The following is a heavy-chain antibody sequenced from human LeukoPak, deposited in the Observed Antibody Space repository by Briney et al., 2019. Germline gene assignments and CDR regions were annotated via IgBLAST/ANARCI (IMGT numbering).Heavy chain of an antibody. J-gene: IGHJ6*03. D-gene: IGHD3-22*01. CDR2: ISSSSSYI. CDR3: AREGNYYDSSGYYRYYYYYYMDV. CDR1: GFTFSSYS. V-gene: IGHV3-21*01. Sequence: GGSLRLSCAASGFTFSSYSMNWVRQAPGKGLEWVSSISSSSSYIYYADSVKGRFTISRDNAKNSLYLQMNSLRAEDTAVYYCAREGNYYDSSGYYRYYYYYYMDVWGKGTTVTISS.